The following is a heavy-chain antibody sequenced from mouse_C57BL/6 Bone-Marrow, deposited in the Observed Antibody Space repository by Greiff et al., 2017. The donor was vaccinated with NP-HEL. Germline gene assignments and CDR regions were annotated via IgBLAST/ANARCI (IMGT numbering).Heavy chain of an antibody. D-gene: IGHD1-1*01. CDR3: ARWGEYYGSGP. J-gene: IGHJ3*01. Sequence: QVQLQQPGAELVMPGASVKLSCKASGYTFTSYWMHWVKQRPGQGLEWIGEIDPSDSYTNYNQKFKGKSTLTVDTSSSTAYMQLSSLTSEDSAVYYCARWGEYYGSGPWGQGTLVTVSA. CDR1: GYTFTSYW. V-gene: IGHV1-69*01. CDR2: IDPSDSYT.